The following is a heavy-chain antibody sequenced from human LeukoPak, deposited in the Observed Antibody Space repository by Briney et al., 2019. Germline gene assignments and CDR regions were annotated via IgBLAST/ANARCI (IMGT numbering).Heavy chain of an antibody. D-gene: IGHD1-1*01. CDR3: ARDSNPGTDYYYYYMDV. CDR1: GGTFSSYA. Sequence: SVKVSCKASGGTFSSYAISWVRQAPGQGLEWMGGIIPIFGTANYAQKFQGRVTITTDESTSTAYMELSSLRSEDTAVYYCARDSNPGTDYYYYYMDVWGKGTTVTVSS. CDR2: IIPIFGTA. V-gene: IGHV1-69*05. J-gene: IGHJ6*03.